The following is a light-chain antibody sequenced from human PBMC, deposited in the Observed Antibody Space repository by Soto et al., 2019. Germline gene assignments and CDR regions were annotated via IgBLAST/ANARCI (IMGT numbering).Light chain of an antibody. CDR3: QQYDAGVT. CDR1: QSLTNNY. J-gene: IGKJ1*01. Sequence: EIVLTQSPGTLSLSPGERATLSCRASQSLTNNYFAWYQQKPGRALRLLIDGPSTKATGIPDRFSGSGSGTSFTLTISRLEPEVVAGYYCQQYDAGVTFGQGTKVEI. V-gene: IGKV3-20*01. CDR2: GPS.